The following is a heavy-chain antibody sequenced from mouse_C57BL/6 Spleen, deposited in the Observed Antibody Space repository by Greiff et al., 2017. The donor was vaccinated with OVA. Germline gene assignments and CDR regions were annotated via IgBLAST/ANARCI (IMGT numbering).Heavy chain of an antibody. CDR2: ISDGGSYT. Sequence: DVKLVESGGGLVKPGGSLKLSCAASGFTFSSYAMSWVRQTPEKRLEWVATISDGGSYTYYPDNVKGRFTISRDNAKNNLYLQMSHLKSEDTAMYYCAREGLGRVSWFAYWGQGTLVTVSA. J-gene: IGHJ3*01. V-gene: IGHV5-4*01. CDR1: GFTFSSYA. CDR3: AREGLGRVSWFAY. D-gene: IGHD4-1*01.